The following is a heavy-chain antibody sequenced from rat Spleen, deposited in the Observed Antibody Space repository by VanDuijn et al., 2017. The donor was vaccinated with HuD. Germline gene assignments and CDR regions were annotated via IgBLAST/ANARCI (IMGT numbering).Heavy chain of an antibody. CDR1: GFTFSDYY. CDR3: ATSPYYWYFDF. Sequence: EVQLVEYGGGLVQPGRSLKLSCAASGFTFSDYYMAWVRQAPTKGLEWVATISSDGGRNFYRDSVKGRFTISRDHAKSTLYLQMDSLRSEDTATYYCATSPYYWYFDFGGPGTMVTVSS. V-gene: IGHV5S10*01. J-gene: IGHJ1*01. CDR2: ISSDGGRN.